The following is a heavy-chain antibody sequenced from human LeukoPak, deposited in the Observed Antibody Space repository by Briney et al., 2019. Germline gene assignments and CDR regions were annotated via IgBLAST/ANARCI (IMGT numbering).Heavy chain of an antibody. CDR3: ARVGEYSSGWTYFDY. CDR2: ISAYNGNT. CDR1: GYTFTSYG. Sequence: ASVKVSCKASGYTFTSYGIIWVRQAPGQGLEWMGWISAYNGNTNYAQRLQGRVTMTTDTSTSTAYMELRSLRSDDTAVYYCARVGEYSSGWTYFDYWGQGTLVTVSS. J-gene: IGHJ4*02. V-gene: IGHV1-18*01. D-gene: IGHD6-19*01.